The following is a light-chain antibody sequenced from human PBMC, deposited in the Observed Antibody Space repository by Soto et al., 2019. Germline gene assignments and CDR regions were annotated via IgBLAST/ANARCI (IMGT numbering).Light chain of an antibody. J-gene: IGKJ5*01. CDR2: DAS. CDR3: QQYGSSPIT. Sequence: IVLTQSPGTLSLSPGERAALSCGASESVSSNQLAWYQQKPGLAPRLLIYDASSRASGIPERFSGSGSGTGFSLTISSLEPEDSAVYYCQQYGSSPITFGQGTRLEIK. V-gene: IGKV3D-20*01. CDR1: ESVSSNQ.